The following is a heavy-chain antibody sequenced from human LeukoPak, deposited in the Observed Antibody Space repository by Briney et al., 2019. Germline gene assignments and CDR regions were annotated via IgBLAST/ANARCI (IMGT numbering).Heavy chain of an antibody. CDR1: GFTFSSYE. Sequence: GGSLRLSCSASGFTFSSYEMNWVRQAPGKGLEWISYIPSSGSSTYYADSVKGRFTISRDNSKNTLYLQMNSLRAEDTAVYYCAKGHRSGWYYLDYWGQGTLVTVSS. J-gene: IGHJ4*02. CDR2: IPSSGSST. D-gene: IGHD6-19*01. V-gene: IGHV3-48*03. CDR3: AKGHRSGWYYLDY.